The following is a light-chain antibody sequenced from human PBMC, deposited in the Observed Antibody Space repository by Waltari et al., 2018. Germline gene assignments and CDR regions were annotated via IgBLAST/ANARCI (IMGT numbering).Light chain of an antibody. CDR3: QSYDSSLSGSRV. J-gene: IGLJ2*01. V-gene: IGLV1-40*01. Sequence: QRVTISCTGSSSNIGAGYDVHWYQQPPGTAPKLLMYGNSNRPSGVPDRFSGSKSGTSASLAITGLQAEEEADYYCQSYDSSLSGSRVFGGGTKLTVL. CDR1: SSNIGAGYD. CDR2: GNS.